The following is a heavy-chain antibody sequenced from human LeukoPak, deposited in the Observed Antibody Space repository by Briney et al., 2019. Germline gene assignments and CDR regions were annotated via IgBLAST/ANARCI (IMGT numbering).Heavy chain of an antibody. D-gene: IGHD1-26*01. V-gene: IGHV3-30*18. CDR2: ISYDGSYE. J-gene: IGHJ4*02. CDR3: AKGGPPTGASPRPWDFNY. CDR1: RFIFSTYG. Sequence: GGSLRLSCAASRFIFSTYGMHWVRQAPGKGLEWVAVISYDGSYESYANSVKGRFTISRDNSKNTLYLQMNSLRVEDTAVYYCAKGGPPTGASPRPWDFNYWGQGALVTVSS.